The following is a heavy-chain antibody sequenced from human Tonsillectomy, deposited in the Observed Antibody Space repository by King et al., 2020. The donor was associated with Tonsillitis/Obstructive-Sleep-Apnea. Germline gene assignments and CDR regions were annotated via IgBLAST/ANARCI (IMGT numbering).Heavy chain of an antibody. J-gene: IGHJ3*02. CDR2: ISIYIGDT. CDR3: ARDRSIVVVPDASDI. V-gene: IGHV1-18*01. CDR1: GYKFDNYG. D-gene: IGHD2-21*01. Sequence: QLVQSGAEVKKPGASVKVSCKTSGYKFDNYGISWLRQAPGQGLECMGWISIYIGDTKYEQKLQGRVTMTADTSTNTAYMEMRTLRSDDTAVYYCARDRSIVVVPDASDIWGQGTMVTVSS.